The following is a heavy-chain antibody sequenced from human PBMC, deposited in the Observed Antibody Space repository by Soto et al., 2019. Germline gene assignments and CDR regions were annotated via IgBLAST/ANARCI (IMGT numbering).Heavy chain of an antibody. CDR2: ISSSSTI. D-gene: IGHD3-10*01. CDR1: GFTFSSYS. CDR3: ARDRRGTFFDI. Sequence: GGSLRLSCAASGFTFSSYSMNWVRQAPGKGLEWVSYISSSSTIYYADSVKGRFTISRDNAKNSLYLQMNSLRDEDTAVYYCARDRRGTFFDIWGQGTMVTVSS. V-gene: IGHV3-48*02. J-gene: IGHJ3*02.